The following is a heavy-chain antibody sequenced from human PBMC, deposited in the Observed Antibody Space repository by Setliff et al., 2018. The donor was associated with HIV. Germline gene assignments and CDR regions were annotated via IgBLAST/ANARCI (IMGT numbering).Heavy chain of an antibody. V-gene: IGHV1-46*01. CDR3: ARDLYYYGSGSPNYYYYYGMDV. J-gene: IGHJ6*02. Sequence: ASVKVSCKASGYTFTSYYMHWVRQAHGQGLEWMGIINPSGGSTSYAQKFQGRVTMTRDTSTSTVYMALSSLRSEYTAAYYCARDLYYYGSGSPNYYYYYGMDVWCQVTTVTVSS. D-gene: IGHD3-10*01. CDR1: GYTFTSYY. CDR2: INPSGGST.